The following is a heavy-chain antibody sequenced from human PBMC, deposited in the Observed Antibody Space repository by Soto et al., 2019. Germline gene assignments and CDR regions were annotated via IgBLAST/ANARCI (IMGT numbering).Heavy chain of an antibody. D-gene: IGHD2-2*01. Sequence: PGGSLRLSCAASGFTFSSYGMHWVRQAQGKGLGWLTVISYDGGNKYYADSVRGRFTTSRDNSKNTLYLQMNSLRAEDAAVYYCAKTLGYCSSSSCSRDYYYYYGLDVWGQGTTVTVSS. J-gene: IGHJ6*02. CDR3: AKTLGYCSSSSCSRDYYYYYGLDV. CDR1: GFTFSSYG. CDR2: ISYDGGNK. V-gene: IGHV3-30*18.